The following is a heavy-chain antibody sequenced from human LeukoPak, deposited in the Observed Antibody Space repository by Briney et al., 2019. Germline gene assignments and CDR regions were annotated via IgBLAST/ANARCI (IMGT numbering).Heavy chain of an antibody. Sequence: PGGSLRLSCAASGFTFSSYAMHWVRQAPGKGLEWVAVISYDGSNKYYADSVKGRFTISGDNSKNTLYLQMNSLRAEDTAVYYCARGGEELWFGELGGGQSDYWGQGTLVTVSS. CDR2: ISYDGSNK. V-gene: IGHV3-30-3*01. CDR3: ARGGEELWFGELGGGQSDY. J-gene: IGHJ4*02. CDR1: GFTFSSYA. D-gene: IGHD3-10*01.